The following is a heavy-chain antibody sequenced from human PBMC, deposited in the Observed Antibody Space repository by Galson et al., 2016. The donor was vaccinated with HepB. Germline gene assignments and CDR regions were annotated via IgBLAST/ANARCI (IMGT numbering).Heavy chain of an antibody. D-gene: IGHD2-15*01. CDR1: GDTFTSHS. CDR2: LIPLFGTT. V-gene: IGHV1-69*13. Sequence: SVKVSCKASGDTFTSHSFAWLRQAPGQGLEYMGGLIPLFGTTHYSQRFRDRLTITADESTNTAYMELNSLRSDDTAVYYCATEDCRGGSCYSNEPFDFWGQGTLVTVSS. J-gene: IGHJ4*02. CDR3: ATEDCRGGSCYSNEPFDF.